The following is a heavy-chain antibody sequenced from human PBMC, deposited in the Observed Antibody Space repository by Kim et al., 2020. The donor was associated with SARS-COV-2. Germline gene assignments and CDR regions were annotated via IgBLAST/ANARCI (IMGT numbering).Heavy chain of an antibody. CDR3: ANKSGHVWKYCFDH. V-gene: IGHV3-23*01. Sequence: GGSLRLSCAASGFTFDNFAMSWVRQAPGKGLEWVSAIGGRSGSTYYADSVKGRFTISRDNSKNMLYVQMNSLRAEDTALYYCANKSGHVWKYCFDHWGQGTLVTVSS. D-gene: IGHD1-1*01. J-gene: IGHJ4*02. CDR1: GFTFDNFA. CDR2: IGGRSGST.